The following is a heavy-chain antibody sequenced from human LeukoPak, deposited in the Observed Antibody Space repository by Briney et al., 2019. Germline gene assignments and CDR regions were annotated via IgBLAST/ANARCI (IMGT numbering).Heavy chain of an antibody. CDR2: IYYSGST. J-gene: IGHJ4*02. CDR3: APERAGSGSYYY. Sequence: PSETLSLTCTVSGGSISSSSYYWGWNRQPPGKGLEWIGSIYYSGSTYYNPSLKSRVTISVDTSKNQFSLKLSSVTAADTAVYYCAPERAGSGSYYYWGQGTLVTVSS. V-gene: IGHV4-39*07. CDR1: GGSISSSSYY. D-gene: IGHD3-10*01.